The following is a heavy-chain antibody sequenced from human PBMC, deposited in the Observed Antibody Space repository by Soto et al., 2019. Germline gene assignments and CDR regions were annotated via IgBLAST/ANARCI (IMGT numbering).Heavy chain of an antibody. CDR2: ISHDGGIQ. V-gene: IGHV3-30-3*01. CDR3: VTSELSFAY. Sequence: GRSLRLSCAASGFTFSSYTMHWVRQAPGRGLEWVAVISHDGGIQHYADSVKGRFTISRDNSESTLYLQMNGLSSEDTAVYYCVTSELSFAYWGQGSLVTVSS. D-gene: IGHD1-26*01. J-gene: IGHJ4*02. CDR1: GFTFSSYT.